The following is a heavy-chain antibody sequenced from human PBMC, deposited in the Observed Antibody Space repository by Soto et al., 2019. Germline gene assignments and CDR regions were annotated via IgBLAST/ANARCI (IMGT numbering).Heavy chain of an antibody. CDR3: AREDRAGGLVLDY. Sequence: SETLSLTCTVSGGSISSSSYYWGWIRQPPGKGLEWIGSIYYSGSTYYDPSLKSRVTISVDTSKNQFSLKLSSVTAADTAVYYCAREDRAGGLVLDYWGQGTLVTVSS. V-gene: IGHV4-39*02. CDR2: IYYSGST. CDR1: GGSISSSSYY. J-gene: IGHJ4*02. D-gene: IGHD6-19*01.